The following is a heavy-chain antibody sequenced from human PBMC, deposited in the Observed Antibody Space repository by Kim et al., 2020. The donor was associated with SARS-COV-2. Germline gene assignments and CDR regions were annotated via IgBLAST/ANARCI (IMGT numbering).Heavy chain of an antibody. D-gene: IGHD1-26*01. CDR3: ASGLLGLYYYYGMDV. J-gene: IGHJ6*02. Sequence: SVKVSCKASGGTFSSYAISWVRQAPGQGLEWMGGIIPIFGTANYAQKFQGRVTITADESTSTAYMELSSLRSEDTAVYYCASGLLGLYYYYGMDVWGQGTTVTVSS. V-gene: IGHV1-69*13. CDR2: IIPIFGTA. CDR1: GGTFSSYA.